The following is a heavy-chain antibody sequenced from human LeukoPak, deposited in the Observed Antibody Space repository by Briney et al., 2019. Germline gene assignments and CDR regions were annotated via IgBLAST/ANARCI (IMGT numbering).Heavy chain of an antibody. Sequence: SQTLSLTCTVSGGSISSYYWSWIRQPPGKGLEWIGYIYYSGSTNYNPSLKSRVTISVDTSKNQFSLRLTSVTAADTAVYYCARLKQWLYVDIWGQGTMVTVSS. CDR1: GGSISSYY. CDR3: ARLKQWLYVDI. D-gene: IGHD6-19*01. CDR2: IYYSGST. V-gene: IGHV4-59*08. J-gene: IGHJ3*02.